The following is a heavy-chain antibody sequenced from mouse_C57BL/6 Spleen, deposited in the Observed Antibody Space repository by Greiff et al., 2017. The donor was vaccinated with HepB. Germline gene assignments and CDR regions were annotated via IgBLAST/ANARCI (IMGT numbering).Heavy chain of an antibody. J-gene: IGHJ4*01. CDR2: INYDGSST. V-gene: IGHV5-16*01. Sequence: EVKLVESEGGLVQPGSSMKLSCTASGFTFSDYYMAWVRQVPEKGLEWVANINYDGSSTYYLDSLKSRFIISRDNAKNILYLQMSSLKSEDTATYYCARVGFIYYGTGYAMDYWGQGTSVTVSS. CDR1: GFTFSDYY. CDR3: ARVGFIYYGTGYAMDY. D-gene: IGHD1-1*01.